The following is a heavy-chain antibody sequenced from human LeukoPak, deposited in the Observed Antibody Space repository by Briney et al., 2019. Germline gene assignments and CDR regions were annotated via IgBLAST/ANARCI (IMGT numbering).Heavy chain of an antibody. D-gene: IGHD3-10*01. J-gene: IGHJ6*03. CDR1: GGSISSYY. Sequence: SETLSLTCTVSGGSISSYYWSWIRQPPGKGLEWIGFIYYSGSTNYNPSLQSRVTISVDTSKNQFSLRPNSVTAADTAVYYCARLHHDYGSGTYGGAYNYYMDVWGKGTTVTVSS. CDR2: IYYSGST. CDR3: ARLHHDYGSGTYGGAYNYYMDV. V-gene: IGHV4-59*01.